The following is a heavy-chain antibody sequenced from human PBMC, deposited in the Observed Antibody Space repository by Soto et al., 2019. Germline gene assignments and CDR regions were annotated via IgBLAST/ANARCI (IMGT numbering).Heavy chain of an antibody. CDR1: GFTFSDYY. CDR3: ARFAAAGTWSFIKPNWFDP. J-gene: IGHJ5*02. D-gene: IGHD6-13*01. Sequence: GGSLRLSCAASGFTFSDYYMSWIRQAPGKGLEWVSYISSSGSTIYYADSVKGRFTISRDNAKNSLYLQMNSLRAEDTAVYYCARFAAAGTWSFIKPNWFDPWGQGTLVTVSS. CDR2: ISSSGSTI. V-gene: IGHV3-11*01.